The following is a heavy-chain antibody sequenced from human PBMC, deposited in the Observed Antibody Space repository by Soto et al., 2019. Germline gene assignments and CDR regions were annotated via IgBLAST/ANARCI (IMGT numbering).Heavy chain of an antibody. J-gene: IGHJ4*02. CDR3: ARNTSGWYGETNRYYFDY. V-gene: IGHV4-39*07. Sequence: SETLSLTCTVSGGSISSSSYYWGWIRQPPGKGLEWIGEIDHSGSAHYNPSLKSRVTISVDTSKNQFSLKMSSVTAADTAVYYCARNTSGWYGETNRYYFDYWGQGTQVTVSS. CDR1: GGSISSSSYY. CDR2: IDHSGSA. D-gene: IGHD6-19*01.